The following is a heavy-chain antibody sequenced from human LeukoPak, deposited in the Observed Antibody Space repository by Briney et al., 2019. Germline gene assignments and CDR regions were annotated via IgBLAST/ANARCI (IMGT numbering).Heavy chain of an antibody. J-gene: IGHJ4*02. CDR2: TYYSGST. Sequence: PSETLSLTCTVSGGSISSSSYYWGWIRQPPGKGLEWIGSTYYSGSTYYNPSLKSRVTISVDTSKNQFSLKLSSVTAADTAVYYCARDLAYSSRFPAEPFDYWGQGTLVTVSS. CDR3: ARDLAYSSRFPAEPFDY. V-gene: IGHV4-39*07. D-gene: IGHD6-13*01. CDR1: GGSISSSSYY.